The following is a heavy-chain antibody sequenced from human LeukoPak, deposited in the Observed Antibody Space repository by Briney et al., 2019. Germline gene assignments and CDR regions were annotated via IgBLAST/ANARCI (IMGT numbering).Heavy chain of an antibody. CDR2: INPNSGGT. D-gene: IGHD3-22*01. Sequence: ASVKVSCKASGYTFTCYYMHWVRQAPGQGLEWMGWINPNSGGTNYAQKFQGRVTMTRDTSISTAYMELSRLRSDDTAVYYCARVSRYYDSSGANDYWGQGTLVTVSS. V-gene: IGHV1-2*02. CDR1: GYTFTCYY. J-gene: IGHJ4*02. CDR3: ARVSRYYDSSGANDY.